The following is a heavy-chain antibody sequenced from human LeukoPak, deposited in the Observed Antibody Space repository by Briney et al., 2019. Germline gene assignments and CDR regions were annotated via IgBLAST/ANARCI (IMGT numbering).Heavy chain of an antibody. CDR3: AKRGSTSYHFDS. CDR1: GFTFSSFD. D-gene: IGHD2-2*01. V-gene: IGHV3-23*01. J-gene: IGHJ4*02. CDR2: ISGNGVGT. Sequence: GGSLRLSCAASGFTFSSFDMRWVRQAPGKGLEWVSSISGNGVGTYYADSVKGRFTISRDNSKNSLNLQMNSLRVEDTAVYYCAKRGSTSYHFDSWGQGTLVTVSS.